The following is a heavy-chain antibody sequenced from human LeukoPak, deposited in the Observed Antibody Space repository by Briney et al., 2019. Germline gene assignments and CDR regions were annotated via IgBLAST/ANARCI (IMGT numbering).Heavy chain of an antibody. J-gene: IGHJ4*02. CDR1: GFALSSYH. D-gene: IGHD5-12*01. CDR2: VSNSGNSI. CDR3: ARGGPPRARGDY. V-gene: IGHV3-48*03. Sequence: PGGSLRLSCAASGFALSSYHMNWVRQAPGKGREWGSYVSNSGNSIYYTGSVKGRFTISRDNAKNSVYLQMNRLRAERTAVYDCARGGPPRARGDYWGQGTLVTVSS.